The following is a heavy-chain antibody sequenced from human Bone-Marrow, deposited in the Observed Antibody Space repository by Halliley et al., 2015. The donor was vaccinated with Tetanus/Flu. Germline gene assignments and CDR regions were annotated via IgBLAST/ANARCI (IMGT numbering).Heavy chain of an antibody. V-gene: IGHV5-10-1*01. J-gene: IGHJ4*02. CDR2: IDPSDSYT. Sequence: ESMGRIDPSDSYTTYSPSFEGHVTISSDKSITTAYLQWSSLKASDTAIYYCARINSGYYSIDYWGQGTLVTVSS. CDR3: ARINSGYYSIDY. D-gene: IGHD5-12*01.